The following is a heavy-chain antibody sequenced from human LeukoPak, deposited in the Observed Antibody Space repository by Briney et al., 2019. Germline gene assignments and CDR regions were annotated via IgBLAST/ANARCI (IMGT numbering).Heavy chain of an antibody. CDR1: GFTFSSYA. CDR2: ISYDGSNK. J-gene: IGHJ4*02. D-gene: IGHD3-22*01. V-gene: IGHV3-30-3*01. Sequence: PGRSLRLSCAASGFTFSSYAMHWVRQAPGKGLEWVAVISYDGSNKYYADSVKGRFTISRDNSKNTLYLQMNSLGAEDTAVYYCARDNAQRVVVHPDCGDYWGQGTLVTVSS. CDR3: ARDNAQRVVVHPDCGDY.